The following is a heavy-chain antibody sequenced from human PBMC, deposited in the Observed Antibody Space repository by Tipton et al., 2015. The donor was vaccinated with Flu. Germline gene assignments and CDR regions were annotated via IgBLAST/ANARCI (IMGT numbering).Heavy chain of an antibody. J-gene: IGHJ4*02. CDR1: GASFSGNY. Sequence: TLSLTCAVNGASFSGNYWNWIRQPPGKGLEWIGEINPSGSTIYNPSLKGRVTISVDTSKNQFSLRLSSVTAADTAVYYCARDPDSSGGYYFDFWGQGTLVTVSS. CDR2: INPSGST. D-gene: IGHD3-22*01. CDR3: ARDPDSSGGYYFDF. V-gene: IGHV4-34*01.